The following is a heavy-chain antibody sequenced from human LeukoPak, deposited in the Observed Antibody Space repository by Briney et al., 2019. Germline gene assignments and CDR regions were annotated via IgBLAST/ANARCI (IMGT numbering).Heavy chain of an antibody. D-gene: IGHD3-22*01. V-gene: IGHV3-74*01. CDR2: INSDGSRT. CDR3: ARRDLSDGRWLFLDY. CDR1: GFTFSNYW. Sequence: PGGSLRLSCAASGFTFSNYWMHWVRQAPGKGLVWVSRINSDGSRTSYADSVKGRFTISRDNSKNTLYLQMNDLRAEDTAIYYCARRDLSDGRWLFLDYWGQGTLVTVSS. J-gene: IGHJ4*02.